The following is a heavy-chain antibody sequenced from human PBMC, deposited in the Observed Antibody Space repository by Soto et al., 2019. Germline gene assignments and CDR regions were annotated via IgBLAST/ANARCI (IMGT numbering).Heavy chain of an antibody. Sequence: EVQLVESGEGLVKPGGSLRLSCAASGFTFSSYSMNWVRQAPGKGLEWVSSISSSSSYIYYADSVKGRFTISRDNAKNSLYLQMNSLRAEDTAVYYCARDGSSWGSYYYYGMDVWGQGTTVTVSS. J-gene: IGHJ6*02. V-gene: IGHV3-21*01. CDR2: ISSSSSYI. D-gene: IGHD6-13*01. CDR3: ARDGSSWGSYYYYGMDV. CDR1: GFTFSSYS.